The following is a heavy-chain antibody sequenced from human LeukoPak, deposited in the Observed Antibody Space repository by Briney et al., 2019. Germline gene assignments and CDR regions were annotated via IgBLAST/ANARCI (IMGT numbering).Heavy chain of an antibody. CDR3: ARVKYYYDSSGYLFWFDP. V-gene: IGHV4-61*02. Sequence: SETLSLTCTVSGGSISSGSYYWSWIRQPAGKGLEWIGRIYTSGSTNYNPSLKSRVTISVDTSKNQFSLKLSSVTAADTAVYYCARVKYYYDSSGYLFWFDPWGQGTLVTVSS. J-gene: IGHJ5*02. D-gene: IGHD3-22*01. CDR1: GGSISSGSYY. CDR2: IYTSGST.